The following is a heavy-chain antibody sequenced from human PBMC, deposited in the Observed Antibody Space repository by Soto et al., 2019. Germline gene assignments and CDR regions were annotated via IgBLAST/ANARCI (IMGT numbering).Heavy chain of an antibody. CDR3: ARVGVGPGFWSGWMDV. Sequence: GGSLRLSCAASGFTFSSYAMSWVRQAPGKGLEWVTAINGGSTTYYADSVKGQVTISADKTINIAYLQWSALKASDTAMYYCARVGVGPGFWSGWMDVWGRGTTVTVSS. J-gene: IGHJ6*02. CDR1: GFTFSSYA. D-gene: IGHD3-3*01. V-gene: IGHV3-23*01. CDR2: INGGSTT.